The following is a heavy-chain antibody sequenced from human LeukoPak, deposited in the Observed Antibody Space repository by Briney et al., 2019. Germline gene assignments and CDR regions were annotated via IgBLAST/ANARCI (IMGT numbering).Heavy chain of an antibody. CDR1: GFTFSSYW. J-gene: IGHJ3*02. CDR2: IRQDGSEK. Sequence: GGSLRLSCAASGFTFSSYWMSWVRQAPGKGLEWVANIRQDGSEKYYVDSVKGRFTISRDNAKNSLYLQMNSLRAEDTAVYYCARWELTGDLDAFDIWGQGTMVTVSS. V-gene: IGHV3-7*01. D-gene: IGHD7-27*01. CDR3: ARWELTGDLDAFDI.